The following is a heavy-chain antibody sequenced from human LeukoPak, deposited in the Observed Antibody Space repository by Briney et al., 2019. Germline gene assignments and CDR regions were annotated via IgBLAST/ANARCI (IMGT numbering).Heavy chain of an antibody. V-gene: IGHV1-18*01. CDR1: GYTFTSYG. Sequence: ASVKVSCKASGYTFTSYGISWVRQAPGQGLEWMGWISAYNGNTNYAQKLQGRVTMTTDTSTSTAYMELRSLRSDDTAVYFCARDVGVSRNYYGNAIGSYYDLWGQGTLVTVSS. CDR3: ARDVGVSRNYYGNAIGSYYDL. CDR2: ISAYNGNT. D-gene: IGHD3-22*01. J-gene: IGHJ5*02.